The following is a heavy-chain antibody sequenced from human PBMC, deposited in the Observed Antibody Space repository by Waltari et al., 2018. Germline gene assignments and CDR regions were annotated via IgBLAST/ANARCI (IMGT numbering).Heavy chain of an antibody. CDR2: IWYDGSNK. CDR3: ASAGGSGSYYPDYYGMDV. J-gene: IGHJ6*02. Sequence: QVQLVESGGGVVQPGRSLRLSCAASGFTFSSYGMHWVRQAPGKGLEGVAVIWYDGSNKYYADSVKGRFTISRDNSKNTLYLQMNSLRAEDTAVYYCASAGGSGSYYPDYYGMDVWGQGTTVTVSS. CDR1: GFTFSSYG. V-gene: IGHV3-33*01. D-gene: IGHD3-10*01.